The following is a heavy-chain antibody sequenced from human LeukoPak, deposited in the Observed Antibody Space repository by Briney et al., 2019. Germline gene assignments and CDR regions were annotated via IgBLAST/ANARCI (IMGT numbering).Heavy chain of an antibody. CDR3: ARDDYYDSSGYYSY. CDR2: ISYDGSNK. Sequence: PGGSLRLSCAASGLTFSSYAMHWVRQAPGKGLEWVAVISYDGSNKYYADSVKGRFTISRDNTKNTLYLQMNSLRAEDTAVYYCARDDYYDSSGYYSYWGQGTLVTVSS. J-gene: IGHJ4*02. CDR1: GLTFSSYA. D-gene: IGHD3-22*01. V-gene: IGHV3-30-3*01.